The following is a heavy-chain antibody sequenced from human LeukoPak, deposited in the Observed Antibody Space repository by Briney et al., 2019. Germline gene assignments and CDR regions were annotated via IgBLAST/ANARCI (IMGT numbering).Heavy chain of an antibody. CDR2: IIPIFGTA. CDR3: ARDATPGAAGTDYFDY. V-gene: IGHV1-69*13. CDR1: GYTFTSYY. D-gene: IGHD6-13*01. J-gene: IGHJ4*02. Sequence: SVKVSCKASGYTFTSYYMHWVRQAPGQGLEWMGGIIPIFGTANYAQKFQGRVTITADESTSTAYMELSSLRSEDTAVYYCARDATPGAAGTDYFDYWGQGTLVTVSS.